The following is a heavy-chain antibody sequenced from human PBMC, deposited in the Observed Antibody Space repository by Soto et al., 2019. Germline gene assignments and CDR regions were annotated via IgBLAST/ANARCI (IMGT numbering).Heavy chain of an antibody. Sequence: SETLSLTCAVYGGSFSGYYWSWLRQPPGKGLEWIGEINHSGSTNYNPSLKSRVTISVDTSKNQFSLKRSSVTAAYTAVYYGARGRITIVRGVIISPWPYYFDYWGQGTLVTVSS. CDR2: INHSGST. CDR1: GGSFSGYY. J-gene: IGHJ4*02. CDR3: ARGRITIVRGVIISPWPYYFDY. D-gene: IGHD3-10*01. V-gene: IGHV4-34*01.